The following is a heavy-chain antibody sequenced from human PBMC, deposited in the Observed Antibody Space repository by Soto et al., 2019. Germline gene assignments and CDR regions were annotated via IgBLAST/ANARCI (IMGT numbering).Heavy chain of an antibody. D-gene: IGHD6-13*01. J-gene: IGHJ3*02. CDR1: GFTFSNYA. V-gene: IGHV3-30-3*01. Sequence: QVQLVESGGGVVQPGRSLRLSCAASGFTFSNYAMHWVRQAPGKGLEWVAAILSDEINKYSADSVKGRFTSSRDNSKNTPSLQMTCLRPEDAAMYYCAIIATSGGGAAFDIWCQGTRVTVSS. CDR3: AIIATSGGGAAFDI. CDR2: ILSDEINK.